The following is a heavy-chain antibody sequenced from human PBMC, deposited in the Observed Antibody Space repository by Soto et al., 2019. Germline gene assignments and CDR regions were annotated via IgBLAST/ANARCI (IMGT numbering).Heavy chain of an antibody. CDR3: ERGGPYYDSSAYYPILGSIFDY. CDR1: GYSFTSYW. Sequence: GESLNISCKVPGYSFTSYWIGWVRQMPGKGLEWMGIIYPGDSDTRYSPSFQGQVTISADKSISTAYLQWSSLKASDTAMYYCERGGPYYDSSAYYPILGSIFDYGGKGTLVPVSS. V-gene: IGHV5-51*01. J-gene: IGHJ4*02. CDR2: IYPGDSDT. D-gene: IGHD3-22*01.